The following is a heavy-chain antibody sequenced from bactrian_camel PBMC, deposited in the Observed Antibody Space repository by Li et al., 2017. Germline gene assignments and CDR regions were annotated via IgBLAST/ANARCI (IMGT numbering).Heavy chain of an antibody. CDR3: VTRVNSAGPV. V-gene: IGHV3S36*01. Sequence: VESGGDLVQPGGSLRLSCAPSGFNSHKWHMSWVRQGPGKGLEWVASIYTSGGSTYYADSVKGRFIISRENAENAVYLQMNSLKSEDTARYICVTRVNSAGPVWGQGTQVTVS. D-gene: IGHD4*01. CDR1: GFNSHKWH. CDR2: IYTSGGST. J-gene: IGHJ4*01.